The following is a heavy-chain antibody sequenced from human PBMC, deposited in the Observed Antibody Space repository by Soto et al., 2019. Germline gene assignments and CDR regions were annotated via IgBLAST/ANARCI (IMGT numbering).Heavy chain of an antibody. CDR3: STGSPFSGSVVDY. CDR1: GFSFRTTW. V-gene: IGHV3-15*05. CDR2: IKSKSAGETT. Sequence: EVQLVESGGGLVKPGGSLRLSCAASGFSFRTTWMAWVRQAPGTGLEWVGRIKSKSAGETTDYADPVKGRFTISRDDSKDTLYLHMDSLETGDTAVYYCSTGSPFSGSVVDYWGQGTLVTVSS. J-gene: IGHJ4*02. D-gene: IGHD1-26*01.